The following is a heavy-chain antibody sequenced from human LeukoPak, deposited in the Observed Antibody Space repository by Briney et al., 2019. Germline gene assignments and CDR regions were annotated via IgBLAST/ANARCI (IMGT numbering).Heavy chain of an antibody. CDR2: IIPIFGTA. D-gene: IGHD2-8*02. Sequence: SVKVSCKASVCTFTSYAISWVRQAPGQGLEWMGGIIPIFGTANYAQKFQGRVTITADESTSTAYMELSSLRSEDTAVYYCARETTGGPAYYWGQGTLVTVSS. V-gene: IGHV1-69*13. J-gene: IGHJ4*02. CDR1: VCTFTSYA. CDR3: ARETTGGPAYY.